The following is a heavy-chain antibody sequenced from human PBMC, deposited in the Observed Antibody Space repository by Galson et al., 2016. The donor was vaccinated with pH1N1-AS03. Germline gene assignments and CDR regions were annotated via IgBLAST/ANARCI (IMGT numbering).Heavy chain of an antibody. CDR1: GGSFSKYV. V-gene: IGHV1-69*04. Sequence: SVKVSCKASGGSFSKYVIRWVRQAPGQGLQWMGRIIPNLGVTNYAQRFQARVTITADKSSSTVYMEGTNLTSEDTAIYYFAHNQANGYNYLFDPWGQGTQVTVSS. J-gene: IGHJ5*02. CDR3: AHNQANGYNYLFDP. CDR2: IIPNLGVT. D-gene: IGHD5-24*01.